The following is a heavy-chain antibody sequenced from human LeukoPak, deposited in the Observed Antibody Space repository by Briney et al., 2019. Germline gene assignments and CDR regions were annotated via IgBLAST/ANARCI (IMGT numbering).Heavy chain of an antibody. CDR3: ARDSETASYGDYSD. D-gene: IGHD4-17*01. J-gene: IGHJ1*01. V-gene: IGHV4-39*07. CDR2: INHSGST. CDR1: GCSISSSSYY. Sequence: SETLSLTCTVSGCSISSSSYYWVWLRQPPGKGLESIGEINHSGSTNYNPSLKSRATISVDTSKNQFSLKLSSVTAADTAVYYCARDSETASYGDYSDWGQGTLVTVSS.